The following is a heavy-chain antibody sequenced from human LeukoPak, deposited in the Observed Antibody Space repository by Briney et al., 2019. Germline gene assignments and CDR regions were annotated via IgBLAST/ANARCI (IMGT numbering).Heavy chain of an antibody. Sequence: ASVKVSRKASGYTFTGYYIHWVRQAPGQGLEWMGWINPNSGDTNYAQKFQGRVTMTRDTSISTAYMELSRLRSDDTAVYYCARRGQSGDSSGLDYWGQGTLVTVSS. CDR2: INPNSGDT. D-gene: IGHD6-19*01. CDR1: GYTFTGYY. J-gene: IGHJ4*02. CDR3: ARRGQSGDSSGLDY. V-gene: IGHV1-2*02.